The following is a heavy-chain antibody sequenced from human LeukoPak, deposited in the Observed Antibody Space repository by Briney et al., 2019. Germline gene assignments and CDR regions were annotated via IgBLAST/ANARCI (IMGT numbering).Heavy chain of an antibody. CDR3: ARESFAARWD. CDR1: EFTFSSYS. D-gene: IGHD6-6*01. J-gene: IGHJ4*02. CDR2: IKQDGSQK. V-gene: IGHV3-7*01. Sequence: GGSLRLSCAGSEFTFSSYSMNWVRQAPGKGLEWVANIKQDGSQKYYVDSVKGRFTISRDNANNLLYLQMNSLRAEDTAVYYCARESFAARWDWGQGTLVTVSS.